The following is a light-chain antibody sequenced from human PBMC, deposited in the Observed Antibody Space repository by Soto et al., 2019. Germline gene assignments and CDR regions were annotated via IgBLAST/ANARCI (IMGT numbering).Light chain of an antibody. CDR1: SSDVGAYNR. CDR3: SSHASRSTLL. CDR2: DVS. J-gene: IGLJ2*01. V-gene: IGLV2-14*03. Sequence: QSALTQPASVSGSTGQSITISCTGTSSDVGAYNRVSWYQQHPGKAPKLMRYDVSNRPSTISNRFSGSKSGNTASLTISGLQAEDEAAYYCSSHASRSTLLFGGGTKLTVL.